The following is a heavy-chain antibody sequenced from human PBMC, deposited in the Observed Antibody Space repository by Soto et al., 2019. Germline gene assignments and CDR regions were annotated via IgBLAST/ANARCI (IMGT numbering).Heavy chain of an antibody. J-gene: IGHJ1*01. D-gene: IGHD3-22*01. CDR1: GGSISSSSYY. CDR2: IYYSGST. V-gene: IGHV4-39*01. Sequence: SETLSLTCTVSGGSISSSSYYWGWIRQPPGKGLEWIGSIYYSGSTYYNPSLKSRVTISVDTSKNQFSQKLSSVTAADTAVYYCASFTYYYDSSGYYYGYFQHWGQGTLVTVS. CDR3: ASFTYYYDSSGYYYGYFQH.